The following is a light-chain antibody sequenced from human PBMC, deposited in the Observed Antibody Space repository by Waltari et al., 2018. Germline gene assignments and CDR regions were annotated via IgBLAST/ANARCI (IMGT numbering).Light chain of an antibody. CDR1: QSIGS. J-gene: IGKJ2*01. Sequence: EIVLTQSPDFQSVTPKEKVTITCRASQSIGSLHRYQQKPDQSPKLVIKFASQSFSGVPPRFSGSGSGTDFTLTINSLEAEDAATYYCHQSNSLPYTFGQGTKLEIK. V-gene: IGKV6-21*01. CDR2: FAS. CDR3: HQSNSLPYT.